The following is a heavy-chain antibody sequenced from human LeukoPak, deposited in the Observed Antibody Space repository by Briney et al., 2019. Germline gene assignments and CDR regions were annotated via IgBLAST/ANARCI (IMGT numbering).Heavy chain of an antibody. Sequence: GGSLRLSCAASGFTFSDYEMNWVRQAPGKGLEWVSVIYSGGSTYYADSVKGRFTISRDNSKNTLYLQMNSLRAEDTAVYYCARETKRDSYGYIIDYWGQGTLVTVSS. CDR3: ARETKRDSYGYIIDY. J-gene: IGHJ4*02. D-gene: IGHD5-18*01. CDR2: IYSGGST. V-gene: IGHV3-53*01. CDR1: GFTFSDYE.